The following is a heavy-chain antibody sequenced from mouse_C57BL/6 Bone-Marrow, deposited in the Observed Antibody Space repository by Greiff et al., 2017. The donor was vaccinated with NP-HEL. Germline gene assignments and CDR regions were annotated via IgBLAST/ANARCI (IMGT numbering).Heavy chain of an antibody. CDR3: AIRVLRY. CDR2: INPNNGGT. CDR1: GYTFTDYY. Sequence: VQLQQSGPELVKPGASVKISCKASGYTFTDYYMNWVKQSHGKSLEWIGDINPNNGGTSYNQKFKGKATLTVDKSSSTAYMELRSLTSEDSAVYYCAIRVLRYWGQGTTLTVSS. D-gene: IGHD1-1*01. V-gene: IGHV1-26*01. J-gene: IGHJ2*01.